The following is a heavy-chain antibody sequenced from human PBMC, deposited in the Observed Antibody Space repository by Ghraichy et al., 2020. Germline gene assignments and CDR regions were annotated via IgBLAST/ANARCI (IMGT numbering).Heavy chain of an antibody. CDR2: VSTGGST. J-gene: IGHJ4*02. CDR1: GGSISRYY. Sequence: SQTLSLTCTVSGGSISRYYWGWVRQPAGKGLEWIGRVSTGGSTNYNPSLESRVTMSVETSKNQFSLKLSSVTAADTAVYFCARGPPSRCGGDCYYYFDYWGQGTLVTVSS. CDR3: ARGPPSRCGGDCYYYFDY. D-gene: IGHD2-21*02. V-gene: IGHV4-4*07.